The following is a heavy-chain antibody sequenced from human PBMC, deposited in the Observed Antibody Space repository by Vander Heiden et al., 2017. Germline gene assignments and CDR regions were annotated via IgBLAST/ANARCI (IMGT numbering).Heavy chain of an antibody. D-gene: IGHD4-17*01. V-gene: IGHV1-69*01. J-gene: IGHJ6*02. CDR3: ARDQDGHYGGNFYGMDV. CDR1: GGTFSSYA. Sequence: QVQLVQSGAEVKKPGSSVKVSCKASGGTFSSYAISWVRQAPGQGLEWMGGIIPIFGTANYAQKFQGRVTITADESTSTAYMELSSLRSEDTAVYYCARDQDGHYGGNFYGMDVWGQGTTVTVSS. CDR2: IIPIFGTA.